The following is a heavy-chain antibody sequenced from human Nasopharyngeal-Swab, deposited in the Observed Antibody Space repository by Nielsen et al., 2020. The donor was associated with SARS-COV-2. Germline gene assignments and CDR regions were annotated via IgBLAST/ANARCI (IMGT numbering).Heavy chain of an antibody. Sequence: WIPQPPGKGLEWIGEIYNTGSTNYNPSLRSRVTMSVDKSKNQFSLKLSSVTAADTAVYYCARRGLVGVTISFDYWGQGTLVTVSS. J-gene: IGHJ4*02. D-gene: IGHD1-26*01. CDR2: IYNTGST. CDR3: ARRGLVGVTISFDY. V-gene: IGHV4-4*02.